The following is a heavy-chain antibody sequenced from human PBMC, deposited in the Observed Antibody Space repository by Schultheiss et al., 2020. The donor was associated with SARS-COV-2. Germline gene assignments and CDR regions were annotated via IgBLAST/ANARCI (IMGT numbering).Heavy chain of an antibody. J-gene: IGHJ6*02. D-gene: IGHD3-16*02. Sequence: GGSLRLSCAASGFTFADYAMHWVRQAPGKGLEWVSGISWNSRSIGYADSVKGRFIISRDNAKKSLYLQMNSLRAEDTALYYCAKVLSGYLHYGMDVWGQGTTVTVSS. V-gene: IGHV3-9*01. CDR3: AKVLSGYLHYGMDV. CDR1: GFTFADYA. CDR2: ISWNSRSI.